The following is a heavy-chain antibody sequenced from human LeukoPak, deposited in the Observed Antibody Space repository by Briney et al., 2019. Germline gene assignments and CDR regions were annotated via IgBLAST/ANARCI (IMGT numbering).Heavy chain of an antibody. CDR2: ISSSSSYI. Sequence: GGSLRLSCAASGFTFSSYSMNWVRQAPGKGLEWVSSISSSSSYIYYADSVKGRFTISRDNAENSLYLQMNSLRAEDTAVFYCARGTYSYDSSAYYGLYYFDSWGQGTLVTVSS. CDR3: ARGTYSYDSSAYYGLYYFDS. CDR1: GFTFSSYS. D-gene: IGHD3-22*01. J-gene: IGHJ4*02. V-gene: IGHV3-21*01.